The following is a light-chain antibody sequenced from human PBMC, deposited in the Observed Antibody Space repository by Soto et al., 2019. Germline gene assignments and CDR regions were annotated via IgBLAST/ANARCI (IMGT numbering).Light chain of an antibody. CDR3: QQYSSSRRT. CDR1: QSVSSN. J-gene: IGKJ5*01. V-gene: IGKV3-20*01. CDR2: GAS. Sequence: EIVMTQSPATLSVSPGERATLSCRASQSVSSNLAWYQQKPGQAPRLLIYGASSRATGIPDRFSGSGSGTDFTLTITRLEPEDFAVYYCQQYSSSRRTFGQGTRLEIK.